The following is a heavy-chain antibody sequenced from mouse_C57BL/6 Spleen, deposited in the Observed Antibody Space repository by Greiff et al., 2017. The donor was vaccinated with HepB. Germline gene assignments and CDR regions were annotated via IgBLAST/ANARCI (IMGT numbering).Heavy chain of an antibody. V-gene: IGHV2-5*01. Sequence: QVQLKESGPGLVQPSQSLSITCTVSGFSLTSYGIHWVRQSPGKGLEWLGVIWRGGSTDYNAAFMSRLSITKDNSKSQVFFKMNSLQADDTAIYYCAKDLYDGYSYYAMDYWGQGTSVTVSS. CDR3: AKDLYDGYSYYAMDY. CDR1: GFSLTSYG. D-gene: IGHD2-3*01. CDR2: IWRGGST. J-gene: IGHJ4*01.